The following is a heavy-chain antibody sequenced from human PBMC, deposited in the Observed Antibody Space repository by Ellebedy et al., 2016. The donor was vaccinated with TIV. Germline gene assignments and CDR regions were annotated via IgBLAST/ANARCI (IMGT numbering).Heavy chain of an antibody. Sequence: SETLSLTCTVSGGSISSYYWSWIRQPPGKGLEWIGYIYYSGSTNYNPSLKSRVTISVDASKNQFSLKLSSVTAADTAVYYCARLRFLEWFFDYWGQGTLVTVSS. V-gene: IGHV4-59*08. CDR2: IYYSGST. CDR1: GGSISSYY. J-gene: IGHJ4*02. CDR3: ARLRFLEWFFDY. D-gene: IGHD3-3*01.